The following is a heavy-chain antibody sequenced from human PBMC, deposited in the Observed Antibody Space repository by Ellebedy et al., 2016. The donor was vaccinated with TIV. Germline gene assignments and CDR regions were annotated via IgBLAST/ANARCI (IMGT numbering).Heavy chain of an antibody. CDR3: ARAYYYDSIAYYFDS. D-gene: IGHD3-22*01. Sequence: ASVKVSCKAFGYTFMSYDINWVRQATGQGLEWMGRINPNSGDTTYAQKFLGRVTLTRDTSISTAYMGLSRLRSDDTAIYYCARAYYYDSIAYYFDSWGQGTLVTVSS. V-gene: IGHV1-2*06. J-gene: IGHJ4*02. CDR1: GYTFMSYD. CDR2: INPNSGDT.